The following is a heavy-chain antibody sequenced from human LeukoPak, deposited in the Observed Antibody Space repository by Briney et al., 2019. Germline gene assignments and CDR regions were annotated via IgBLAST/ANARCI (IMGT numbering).Heavy chain of an antibody. Sequence: SLRLSCAASGFTFSSYGMHWVRQAPGKGLEWVAVISYDGDNKYFADSVNCRFAISRDNSKNTLYLQMNSLRGEDTAVYYCAKGSTVELFADYGGQETWDTVSS. D-gene: IGHD3-10*01. V-gene: IGHV3-30*18. CDR2: ISYDGDNK. CDR3: AKGSTVELFADY. CDR1: GFTFSSYG. J-gene: IGHJ4*02.